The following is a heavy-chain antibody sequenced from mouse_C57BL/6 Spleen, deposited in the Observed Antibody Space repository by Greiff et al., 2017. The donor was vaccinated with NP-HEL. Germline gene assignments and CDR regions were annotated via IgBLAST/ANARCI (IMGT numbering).Heavy chain of an antibody. Sequence: EVQRVESGGDLVKPGGSLKLSCAASGFTFSSYGMSWVRQTPDKRLEWVATISSGGSYTYYPDSVKGRFTISRDNAKNTLYLQMSSLKSEDTAMYYCARHYGSSLWYFDYWGQGTTLTVSS. CDR1: GFTFSSYG. J-gene: IGHJ2*01. CDR3: ARHYGSSLWYFDY. CDR2: ISSGGSYT. D-gene: IGHD1-1*01. V-gene: IGHV5-6*01.